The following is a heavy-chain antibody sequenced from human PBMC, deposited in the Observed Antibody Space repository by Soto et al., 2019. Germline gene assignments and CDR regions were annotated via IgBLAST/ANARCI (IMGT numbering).Heavy chain of an antibody. CDR1: GYTFTSYY. V-gene: IGHV1-46*01. CDR3: ARVKRYDYGDYSMGMDV. J-gene: IGHJ6*02. D-gene: IGHD4-17*01. Sequence: GXSVKVSCKASGYTFTSYYRHWVRQAPGQGLEWMGIINPSGGSTSYAQKFQCRVTMTRDTSTSTVYMELSSLRSEDTAVYYCARVKRYDYGDYSMGMDVWGQGTTVTVSS. CDR2: INPSGGST.